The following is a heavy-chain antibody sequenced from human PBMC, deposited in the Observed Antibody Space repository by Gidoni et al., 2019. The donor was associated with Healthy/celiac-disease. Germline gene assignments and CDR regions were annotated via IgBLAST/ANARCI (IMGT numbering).Heavy chain of an antibody. D-gene: IGHD6-19*01. J-gene: IGHJ4*02. CDR2: ISISSSYI. V-gene: IGHV3-21*01. CDR3: AKDASQWRTGFDY. CDR1: GFTFISYT. Sequence: EVQLVESGGGLVTPGGSLRLSCAASGFTFISYTMNWVRQAPGKGLGWGSSISISSSYIYYADSVKGRFTISRDNAKNSLYLQMNSLRAEDTAVYYCAKDASQWRTGFDYWGQGTLVTVSS.